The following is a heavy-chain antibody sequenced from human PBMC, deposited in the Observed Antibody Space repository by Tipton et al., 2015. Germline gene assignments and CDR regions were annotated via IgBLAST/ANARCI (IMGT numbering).Heavy chain of an antibody. Sequence: SLRLSCAASGFSFSSYAMNWVRQAPGKGLEWVSGISGNGGGVFYADSVRGRFTISRDNSNNTLYLQLSSLRVEDAAVYYCAKGHLFARLLCYFDSWGQGTRVTVSS. V-gene: IGHV3-23*01. CDR1: GFSFSSYA. CDR2: ISGNGGGV. CDR3: AKGHLFARLLCYFDS. J-gene: IGHJ4*02. D-gene: IGHD3-16*01.